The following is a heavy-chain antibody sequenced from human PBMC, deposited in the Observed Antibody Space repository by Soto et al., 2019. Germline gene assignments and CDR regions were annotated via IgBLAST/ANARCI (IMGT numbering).Heavy chain of an antibody. CDR3: ARDVRAYGNYYYYGMEV. V-gene: IGHV3-23*01. J-gene: IGHJ6*02. CDR2: ISGSGGST. D-gene: IGHD4-17*01. Sequence: GGSMRVSCAASSFTISSYALSWVIEAPVKLLELVSAISGSGGSTYYADSVKGRFTISRDNSKNTLYLQMNSLRAEDTAVYYCARDVRAYGNYYYYGMEVWGQGTTVTVSS. CDR1: SFTISSYA.